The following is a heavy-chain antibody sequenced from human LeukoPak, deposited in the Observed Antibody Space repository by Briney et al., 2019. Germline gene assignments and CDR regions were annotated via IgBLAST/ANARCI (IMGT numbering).Heavy chain of an antibody. D-gene: IGHD3-9*01. CDR2: IIPIFGTA. CDR1: GGTFSSYA. J-gene: IGHJ6*03. Sequence: GASVKVSCKASGGTFSSYAISWVRQAPGQGLEWMGGIIPIFGTANYAQKFQGRVTITADKSTSTAYMELSSLRSEDTAVYYCASQDSDDILTGYHEPFYYYYYMDVWGKGTTVTVSS. CDR3: ASQDSDDILTGYHEPFYYYYYMDV. V-gene: IGHV1-69*06.